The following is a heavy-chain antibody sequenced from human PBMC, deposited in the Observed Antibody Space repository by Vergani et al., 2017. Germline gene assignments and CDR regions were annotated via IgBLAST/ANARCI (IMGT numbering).Heavy chain of an antibody. CDR2: IYNSGST. D-gene: IGHD4-23*01. V-gene: IGHV4-31*03. J-gene: IGHJ3*02. Sequence: QVQLQESGPGLLKPSQTLSLTCTVSGGSLSSGSYYWSWVRQRPGKGLEWIGYIYNSGSTYYNPSLKSRVTISVDASKNQFSLKLSSVPAADTAVYYCASQDDHNGNPGAFDIWGQGTKVTVSS. CDR3: ASQDDHNGNPGAFDI. CDR1: GGSLSSGSYY.